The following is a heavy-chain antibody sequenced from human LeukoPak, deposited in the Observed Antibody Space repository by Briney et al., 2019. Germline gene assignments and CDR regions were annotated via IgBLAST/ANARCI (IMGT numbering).Heavy chain of an antibody. V-gene: IGHV4-39*07. CDR1: GGSISSSSYY. J-gene: IGHJ6*03. D-gene: IGHD6-19*01. CDR3: ARAGSSGWNYYYYYMDV. Sequence: SETLSLTCTVSGGSISSSSYYWGWIRQPPGKGLEWIGSIYYSGSTYYNPSPKSRVTISVDTSKTQSSLKLSSVTAADTAVYYCARAGSSGWNYYYYYMDVWGKGTTVTVSS. CDR2: IYYSGST.